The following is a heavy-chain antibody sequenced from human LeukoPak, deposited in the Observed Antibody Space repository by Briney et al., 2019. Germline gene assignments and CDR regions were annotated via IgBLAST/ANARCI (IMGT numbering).Heavy chain of an antibody. CDR3: ARGVGYCSSTSCLFDY. Sequence: PGGSLRLSCAASGFTFSTYAMHWVRQAPGKGLEWVSSISSSSSYIYYADSMKGRFTISRDNAKNSLYLQMNSLRAEDTAVYYCARGVGYCSSTSCLFDYWGQGTLVTVSS. D-gene: IGHD2-2*01. V-gene: IGHV3-21*01. CDR2: ISSSSSYI. CDR1: GFTFSTYA. J-gene: IGHJ4*02.